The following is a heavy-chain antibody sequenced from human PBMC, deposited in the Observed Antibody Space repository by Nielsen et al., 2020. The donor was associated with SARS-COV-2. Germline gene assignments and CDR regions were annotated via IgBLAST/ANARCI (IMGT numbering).Heavy chain of an antibody. Sequence: VSVKVSCKASGYSFTGYYIHWVRQAPGQGLEWMGWINPDSGGTDYAQKFQGRVTMTRDTSINTANMELSRLRSDDTAVYYCARELRVGMAINGPSDIWGQGTMVTVSS. J-gene: IGHJ3*02. V-gene: IGHV1-2*02. CDR1: GYSFTGYY. CDR3: ARELRVGMAINGPSDI. CDR2: INPDSGGT. D-gene: IGHD5-24*01.